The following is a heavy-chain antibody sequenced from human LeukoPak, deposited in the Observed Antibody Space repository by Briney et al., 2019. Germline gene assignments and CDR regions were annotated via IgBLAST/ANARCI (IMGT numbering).Heavy chain of an antibody. D-gene: IGHD3-22*01. CDR1: GGSISSGDYY. J-gene: IGHJ5*02. CDR2: MYYSGRT. Sequence: PSETLSLTCTVSGGSISSGDYYWSWLRQPPGKGLEWIAYMYYSGRTYYNPSLKSRVTMSADTSKNHLSLKLSSVTAADTAVYYCARPYYYDSRIDPWGQGILVTVSS. V-gene: IGHV4-30-4*01. CDR3: ARPYYYDSRIDP.